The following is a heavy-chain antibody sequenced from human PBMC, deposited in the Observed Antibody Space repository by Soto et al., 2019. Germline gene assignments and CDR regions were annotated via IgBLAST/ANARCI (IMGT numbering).Heavy chain of an antibody. J-gene: IGHJ3*02. D-gene: IGHD2-15*01. V-gene: IGHV1-69*13. CDR1: GGTFSSYA. CDR3: ARGWAVVAAMSAFDI. Sequence: GASLKVSCKASGGTFSSYAISWVRQAPGQGLEWMGGIIPIFGTANYAQKFQGRVTITADESTSTAYMELSSLRSEDTAVYYCARGWAVVAAMSAFDIWGQGTMVTVSS. CDR2: IIPIFGTA.